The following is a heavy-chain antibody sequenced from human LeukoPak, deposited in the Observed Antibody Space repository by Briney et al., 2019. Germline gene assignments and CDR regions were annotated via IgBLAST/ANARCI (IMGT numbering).Heavy chain of an antibody. D-gene: IGHD3-9*01. J-gene: IGHJ5*02. CDR1: GGSISSYY. CDR2: IYYSGST. V-gene: IGHV4-59*08. CDR3: ARYFDKFDP. Sequence: PSETLSLTCTVSGGSISSYYWSWIRQPPGKGLEWIGYIYYSGSTNYNPSLKSRVTISVDTSKNQFSLKLSSVTAADTAVYYCARYFDKFDPWGQGTLVTVSS.